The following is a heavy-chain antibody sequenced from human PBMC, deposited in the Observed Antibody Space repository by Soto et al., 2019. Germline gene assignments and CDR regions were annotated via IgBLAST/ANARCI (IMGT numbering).Heavy chain of an antibody. CDR1: GGSISSDHYH. Sequence: QVQLQESGPGLVRPSQTLSLTCTVSGGSISSDHYHWTWIRQTPGKGLEWIGYIHYSGSVYYNPAPQSRVTMSVDTSKNLFSLKLSSLTAADPAPYSSVSQSDGGVSDYSPSTIWAQGNTLTVSS. CDR3: VSQSDGGVSDYSPSTI. J-gene: IGHJ6*02. D-gene: IGHD6-25*01. CDR2: IHYSGSV. V-gene: IGHV4-30-4*01.